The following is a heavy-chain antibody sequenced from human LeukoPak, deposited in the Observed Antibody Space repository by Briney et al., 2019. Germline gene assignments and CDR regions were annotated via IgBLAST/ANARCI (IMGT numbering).Heavy chain of an antibody. Sequence: GESLKISCKVSGYILTNNWIGWVRQVPGKGLEWMGLIYPGYSDAKYSPSFQGQVTFSVDKSISTAYLQWSSLKASDTAMYYCARQRSSWYDYWGQGTLVTVSS. J-gene: IGHJ4*02. CDR3: ARQRSSWYDY. D-gene: IGHD6-13*01. V-gene: IGHV5-51*01. CDR1: GYILTNNW. CDR2: IYPGYSDA.